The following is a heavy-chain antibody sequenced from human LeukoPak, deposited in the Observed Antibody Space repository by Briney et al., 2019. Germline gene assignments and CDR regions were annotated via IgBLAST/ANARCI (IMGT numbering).Heavy chain of an antibody. CDR3: TTDITIFGVVTNDY. V-gene: IGHV3-15*01. D-gene: IGHD3-3*01. J-gene: IGHJ4*02. CDR1: GFTFSNAW. CDR2: IKSKTDGGTT. Sequence: GGSLRLSCAASGFTFSNAWMSWVRQAPGKGLERVGRIKSKTDGGTTDYAAPVKGRFTISRDDSKNTLYLQMNSLKTEDTAVYYCTTDITIFGVVTNDYWGQGTLVTVSS.